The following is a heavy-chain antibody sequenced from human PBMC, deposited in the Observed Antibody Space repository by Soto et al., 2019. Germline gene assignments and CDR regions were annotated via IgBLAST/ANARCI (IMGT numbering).Heavy chain of an antibody. CDR2: ISPDGGRT. CDR3: ARVGDPVVVPLIGRDYYYGMDV. V-gene: IGHV1-46*01. CDR1: GYTFTTYY. J-gene: IGHJ6*02. D-gene: IGHD2-2*01. Sequence: GASVKVSCKASGYTFTTYYMHWVRQAPGQGLEWMGIISPDGGRTSYAQKFQGRVTMTRDTSTSTVYMELSSLRSEDTAVYYCARVGDPVVVPLIGRDYYYGMDVWGQGTTVTVSS.